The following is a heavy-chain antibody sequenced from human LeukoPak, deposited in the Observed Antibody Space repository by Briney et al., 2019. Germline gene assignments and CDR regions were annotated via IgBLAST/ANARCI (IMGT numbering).Heavy chain of an antibody. Sequence: SETLSLTCTVSGGSISSYYWSWIRQPPGKGLEWIGYIYYSGSTNYNPSLKSRVTISVDTSKNQFSLKLSSVTAADTAVYYCARLPAQEYFDLWGRGTLVTVSS. CDR3: ARLPAQEYFDL. CDR1: GGSISSYY. J-gene: IGHJ2*01. CDR2: IYYSGST. V-gene: IGHV4-59*08.